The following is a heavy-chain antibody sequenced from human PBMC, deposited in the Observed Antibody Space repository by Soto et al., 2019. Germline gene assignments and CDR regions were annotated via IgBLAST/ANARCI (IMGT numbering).Heavy chain of an antibody. CDR1: GYSFTSYW. V-gene: IGHV5-51*01. Sequence: GESLKISCKGSGYSFTSYWIGWVRQMPGKGLEWMGIIYPGDSDTRYSPSFQGQVTISADKSISTAYLQWSSLKASDTAMYYCATHSRITIFGVVSTREGYFDYWGQGTLVTVS. D-gene: IGHD3-3*01. CDR2: IYPGDSDT. CDR3: ATHSRITIFGVVSTREGYFDY. J-gene: IGHJ4*02.